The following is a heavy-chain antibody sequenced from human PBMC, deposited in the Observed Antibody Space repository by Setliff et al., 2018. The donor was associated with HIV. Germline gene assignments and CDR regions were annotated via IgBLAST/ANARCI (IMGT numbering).Heavy chain of an antibody. V-gene: IGHV3-7*01. CDR2: IIQEGTDK. CDR1: GFTFSSAW. J-gene: IGHJ4*02. Sequence: GGSLRLSCAASGFTFSSAWMGWVRQAQGKGLEWVAKIIQEGTDKYYVDSVMGRFTISRDNAENSVYLQMNSLRAEDTAVYYCARDGGEYWGQGTLVTVSS. CDR3: ARDGGEY. D-gene: IGHD3-16*01.